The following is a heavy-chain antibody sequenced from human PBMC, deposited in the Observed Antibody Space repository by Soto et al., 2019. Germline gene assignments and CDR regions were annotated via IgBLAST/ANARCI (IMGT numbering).Heavy chain of an antibody. Sequence: GGSLRLSCAASGFTFSSYAMSWVRQAPGKGLEWDSAISGSGGSTYYADSVKGRFTISRDNSKNTLYLQMNSLRAEDTAVYYCAKDRTPSSWYSWGQGTLVTVSS. V-gene: IGHV3-23*01. CDR3: AKDRTPSSWYS. J-gene: IGHJ4*02. CDR1: GFTFSSYA. D-gene: IGHD6-13*01. CDR2: ISGSGGST.